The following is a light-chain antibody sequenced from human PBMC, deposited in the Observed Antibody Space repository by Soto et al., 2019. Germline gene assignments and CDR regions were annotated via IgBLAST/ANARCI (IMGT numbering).Light chain of an antibody. CDR3: NSYTTSSTLHVV. Sequence: QSVLTQPASVSGSPGQSITISCTGTSSDVGGYNYVSWYQQHPGKAPKLMIYEVSNRPSGVSNRFSGSKSGNTASLTISGLQAEDEADYYCNSYTTSSTLHVVFGGGTKLTVL. V-gene: IGLV2-14*01. J-gene: IGLJ2*01. CDR2: EVS. CDR1: SSDVGGYNY.